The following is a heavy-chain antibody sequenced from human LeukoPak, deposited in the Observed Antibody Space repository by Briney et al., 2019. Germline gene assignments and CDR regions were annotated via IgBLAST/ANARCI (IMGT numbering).Heavy chain of an antibody. J-gene: IGHJ4*02. CDR3: ARDLPVTTRIYSSGWY. V-gene: IGHV1-18*01. CDR1: RYTFTSYG. Sequence: ASVKVSSKASRYTFTSYGISWVRQAPGQGLEWMGWISTYNGNTNYAQKLQATVTMTTDTSTSTAYMELRSLRSDDTAVYYCARDLPVTTRIYSSGWYWGQGTLVTVSS. D-gene: IGHD6-19*01. CDR2: ISTYNGNT.